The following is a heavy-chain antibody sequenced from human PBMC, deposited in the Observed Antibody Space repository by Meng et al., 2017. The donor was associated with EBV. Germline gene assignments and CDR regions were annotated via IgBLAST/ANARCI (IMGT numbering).Heavy chain of an antibody. V-gene: IGHV1-18*01. CDR1: GYTFTSYG. J-gene: IGHJ4*02. D-gene: IGHD3-16*02. CDR3: ARVRTFGGVIPPDY. Sequence: VQRGRSGSGGKKRGAPVKVSCKAYGYTFTSYGISWVRKAPGQGLEWMGWISAYNGNTNYAQKLQGRVTMTTDTSTSTAYMELRSLRSDDTAVYYCARVRTFGGVIPPDYWGQGTLVTVSS. CDR2: ISAYNGNT.